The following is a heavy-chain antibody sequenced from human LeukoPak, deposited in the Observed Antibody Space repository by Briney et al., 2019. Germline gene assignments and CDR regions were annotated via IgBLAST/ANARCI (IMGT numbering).Heavy chain of an antibody. CDR1: GYTFTSYY. V-gene: IGHV1-46*01. CDR2: INPSGGST. Sequence: ASVKVSCKAPGYTFTSYYMHWVRQAPGQGLEWMGIINPSGGSTSYAQKFQGRVTMTRDTSTSTVYMELSGLRSEDTAVYYCARDKPYSSSSSGWFDPWGQGTLVTVSS. J-gene: IGHJ5*02. CDR3: ARDKPYSSSSSGWFDP. D-gene: IGHD6-6*01.